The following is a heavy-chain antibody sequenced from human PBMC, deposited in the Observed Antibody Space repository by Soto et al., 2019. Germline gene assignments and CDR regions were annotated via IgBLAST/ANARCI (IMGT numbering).Heavy chain of an antibody. CDR2: IIPIFGTA. J-gene: IGHJ6*02. CDR1: GGTFSSYA. Sequence: QVQLVQSGAEVKKPGSSVKVSCKASGGTFSSYAISWVRQAPGQGLEWMGGIIPIFGTANYAQKFQGRVTITTEQSAXTAYRELSSLRSEDTAVYYCARHVPAAGYYYGMDVWGQGTTVTVSS. V-gene: IGHV1-69*05. CDR3: ARHVPAAGYYYGMDV. D-gene: IGHD2-2*01.